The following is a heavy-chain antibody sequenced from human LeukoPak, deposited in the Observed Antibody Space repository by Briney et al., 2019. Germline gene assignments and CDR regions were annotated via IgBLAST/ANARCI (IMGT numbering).Heavy chain of an antibody. Sequence: GGSLRLSCAVSGFTIRIYGMHWVRQAPGKGLVWVSRISPDGSTTGHADSVKGRFTTSRDNAKNTLFLQMNSLRAEDTAVYYCTRDFDFSSAIWGQGTLVTVSS. CDR3: TRDFDFSSAI. V-gene: IGHV3-74*01. J-gene: IGHJ4*02. CDR2: ISPDGSTT. D-gene: IGHD3-3*01. CDR1: GFTIRIYG.